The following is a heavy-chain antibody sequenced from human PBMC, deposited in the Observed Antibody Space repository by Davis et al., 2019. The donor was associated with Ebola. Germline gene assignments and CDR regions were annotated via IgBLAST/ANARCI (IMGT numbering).Heavy chain of an antibody. CDR2: ISYDGSNK. CDR1: GFTFSSYA. V-gene: IGHV3-30*04. CDR3: AKSLHQGPIGLPPGTLLQEHL. Sequence: GGSLRLSCAASGFTFSSYAMHWVRQAPGKGLEWVAVISYDGSNKYYADSVKGRFTISRDNSKNTLYLQMNSLRAEDTAVYYCAKSLHQGPIGLPPGTLLQEHLWG. J-gene: IGHJ6*01.